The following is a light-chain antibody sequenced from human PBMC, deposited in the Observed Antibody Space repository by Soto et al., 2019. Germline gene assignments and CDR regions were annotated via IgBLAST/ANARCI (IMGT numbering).Light chain of an antibody. V-gene: IGLV1-40*01. CDR3: QSYDSSLSGSV. CDR2: GTS. CDR1: SSNIGAGYD. Sequence: QSVLTQPPSVSGAPGQRATISCTGSSSNIGAGYDVHWYQQLPGTAPKLLIYGTSNRPSGVPDRFSGYKSGTSASLAITGLQAEDEADYYWQSYDSSLSGSVFGGGTKLTVL. J-gene: IGLJ3*02.